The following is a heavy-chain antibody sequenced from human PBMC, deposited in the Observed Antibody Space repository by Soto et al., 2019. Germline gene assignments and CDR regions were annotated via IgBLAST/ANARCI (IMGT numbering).Heavy chain of an antibody. V-gene: IGHV3-15*07. D-gene: IGHD3-10*01. CDR1: GFSFNDAW. CDR3: TTSLRGLISNWFDP. Sequence: EGQLVESGGGLVNPGGSLRLSCAASGFSFNDAWMNWVRQAPGKGLEWVGRIKANSDGGRADYAAPVKGRFTISRDDSKNTLYLQMNGLKGEDTAMYYCTTSLRGLISNWFDPWGQGTLVTVSS. J-gene: IGHJ5*02. CDR2: IKANSDGGRA.